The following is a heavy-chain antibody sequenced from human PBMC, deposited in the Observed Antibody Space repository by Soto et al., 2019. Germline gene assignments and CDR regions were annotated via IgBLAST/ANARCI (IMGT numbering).Heavy chain of an antibody. Sequence: SQTLSLTCAISGDSVSSNRAAWNWIRQSPSRGLEWLGGTYYRSKWYNDYAVSVKSRITINPDTSKNQFPPHLTSVSPEDTAVYYCTRNLYGMDVWGQGTTVTVSS. CDR2: TYYRSKWYN. CDR1: GDSVSSNRAA. CDR3: TRNLYGMDV. V-gene: IGHV6-1*01. J-gene: IGHJ6*02.